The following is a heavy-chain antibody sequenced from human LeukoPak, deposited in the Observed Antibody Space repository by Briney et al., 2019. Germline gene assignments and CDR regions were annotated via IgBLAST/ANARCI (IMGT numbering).Heavy chain of an antibody. J-gene: IGHJ3*02. CDR2: INPNSGGT. D-gene: IGHD3-10*01. CDR1: GYTFTGYY. V-gene: IGHV1-2*02. CDR3: ARARRITMVRGGTDAFDI. Sequence: ASVKVSCKASGYTFTGYYMHWVRQAPGQGLEWMGWINPNSGGTNYAQKFQGRVTMTRDTSIGTAYMELSRLRSDDTAVYYCARARRITMVRGGTDAFDIWGQGTMVTVSS.